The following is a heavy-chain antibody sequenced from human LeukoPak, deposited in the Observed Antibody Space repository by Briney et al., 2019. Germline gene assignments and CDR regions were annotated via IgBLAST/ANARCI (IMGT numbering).Heavy chain of an antibody. Sequence: GGSLRLPCAASGFIFSNYAMHWVRQAPGKGLEWVAVISYDGSYKYYADSVKGRFTISRDKSKNTLYLQMDSLRAEDTAVYYCARGAQDTVATIDYFDYWGEGTLVTVSS. D-gene: IGHD5-12*01. J-gene: IGHJ4*02. V-gene: IGHV3-30*04. CDR2: ISYDGSYK. CDR3: ARGAQDTVATIDYFDY. CDR1: GFIFSNYA.